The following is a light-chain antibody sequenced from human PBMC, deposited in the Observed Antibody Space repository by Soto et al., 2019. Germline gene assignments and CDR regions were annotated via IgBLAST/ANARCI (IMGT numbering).Light chain of an antibody. Sequence: QSALTQPASVSGSPGQSITLSCTGTSSDVGGYNYVSWYQQHPGKAPKLMIYEVSNRPSGISNRFSGSKSGNTASLTISGLQAEDEADYYCNSYTSSSTRVVFGGGTQLTVL. CDR1: SSDVGGYNY. J-gene: IGLJ2*01. V-gene: IGLV2-14*01. CDR3: NSYTSSSTRVV. CDR2: EVS.